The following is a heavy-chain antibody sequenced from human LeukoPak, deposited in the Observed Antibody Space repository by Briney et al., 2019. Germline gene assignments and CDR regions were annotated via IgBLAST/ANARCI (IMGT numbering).Heavy chain of an antibody. J-gene: IGHJ4*02. CDR2: INHSGST. CDR3: AREGSSSPLHY. D-gene: IGHD6-6*01. CDR1: GGSFSGYY. V-gene: IGHV4-34*01. Sequence: SETLSLTCAVYGGSFSGYYWSWIRQPPGKGLEWIGEINHSGSTNYNPSLKSRVTISVDTPKNQFSLKLSSVTAADTAVYYCAREGSSSPLHYWGQGTLVTVSS.